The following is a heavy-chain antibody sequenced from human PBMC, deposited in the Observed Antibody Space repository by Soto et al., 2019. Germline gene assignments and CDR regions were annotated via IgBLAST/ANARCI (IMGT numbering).Heavy chain of an antibody. V-gene: IGHV3-30*03. CDR3: ALEYSSSFRWR. CDR2: ISYDGSNK. D-gene: IGHD6-6*01. CDR1: GFTFSSYG. Sequence: QVQLVESGGGVVQPGRSLRLSCAASGFTFSSYGMHWVRQAPGKGLEWVAVISYDGSNKYYADSVKGRFTISRDNSKNTLYLQMNSLRAEVTAVYYCALEYSSSFRWRWGQGTLVTVSS. J-gene: IGHJ4*02.